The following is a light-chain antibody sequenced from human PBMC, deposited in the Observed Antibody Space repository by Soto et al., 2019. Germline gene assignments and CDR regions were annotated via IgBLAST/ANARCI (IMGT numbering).Light chain of an antibody. J-gene: IGKJ1*01. Sequence: EIVMTQSPATLSLSPGERATLSCRASQSISSNYLAWYQQKPGQAPRLLIYGASTRATGIPDRFSGSGSGTDFTLTISRLEPEDFAVYHCQQYDDSMTFGQGTKVDI. V-gene: IGKV3-20*01. CDR1: QSISSNY. CDR3: QQYDDSMT. CDR2: GAS.